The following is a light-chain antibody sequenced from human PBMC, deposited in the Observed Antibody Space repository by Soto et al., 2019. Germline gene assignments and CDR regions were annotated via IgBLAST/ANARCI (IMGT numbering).Light chain of an antibody. CDR1: QTISSL. CDR3: QQYNGYPLT. CDR2: TAS. V-gene: IGKV1-5*03. J-gene: IGKJ5*01. Sequence: DIQMTQSPSTLSASVGDRVTITCRASQTISSLLAWYQQKPGRAPTLLIYTASTLESGVPSRFSGSGSGTEFTLTISSLQPDDSATYYCQQYNGYPLTFGQGTRLEIK.